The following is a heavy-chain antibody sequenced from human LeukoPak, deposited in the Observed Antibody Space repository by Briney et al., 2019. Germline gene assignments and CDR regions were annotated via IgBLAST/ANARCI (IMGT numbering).Heavy chain of an antibody. CDR2: IIGSGGTT. Sequence: PGGTLTLSCAASGFSFSNYGMNWVRQAPGKGLEWVSGIIGSGGTTYYADSVKGRFTISRDSSKNTLYLQMNSLRAEDTALYYCAKDINWASFVSWGQGTLVTVSS. CDR3: AKDINWASFVS. CDR1: GFSFSNYG. V-gene: IGHV3-23*01. J-gene: IGHJ4*02. D-gene: IGHD7-27*01.